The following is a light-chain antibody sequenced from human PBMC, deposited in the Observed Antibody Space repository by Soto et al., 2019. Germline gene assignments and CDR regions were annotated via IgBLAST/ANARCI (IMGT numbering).Light chain of an antibody. J-gene: IGKJ4*01. V-gene: IGKV3-15*01. CDR3: QQYNSWPLT. CDR1: QSVSSN. CDR2: GAS. Sequence: EIVMTQSLATLSVSPGERATLSCRASQSVSSNLAWYLQKPGQAPSLLIYGASTRATGIPARFSGSGSGTEFTFTISSLQSEDFAVYYCQQYNSWPLTFGGGTKVEIK.